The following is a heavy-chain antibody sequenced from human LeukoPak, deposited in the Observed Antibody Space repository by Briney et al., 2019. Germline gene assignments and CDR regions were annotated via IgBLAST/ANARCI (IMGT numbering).Heavy chain of an antibody. CDR2: VSYDGKIK. CDR1: GFTFTYYA. Sequence: GGSLRLSCAASGFTFTYYALHWVRQAPGKGLEWVAAVSYDGKIKSYAGSVKGRFAISRDNSNNTVYLQMNSLTTDDTSVYYCARDGGLAGPNGFDPWSPGLLVTVTS. V-gene: IGHV3-30*09. D-gene: IGHD3-16*01. CDR3: ARDGGLAGPNGFDP. J-gene: IGHJ5*02.